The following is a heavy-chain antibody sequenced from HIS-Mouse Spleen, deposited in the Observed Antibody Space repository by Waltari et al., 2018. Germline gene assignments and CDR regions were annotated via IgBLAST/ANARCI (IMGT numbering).Heavy chain of an antibody. V-gene: IGHV4-39*01. CDR2: IYYSGRT. D-gene: IGHD4-17*01. Sequence: QLQLQESGPGLVKPSETLSLTCTVSGGSISSSSYYWGWIRQPPGKGLEWIGSIYYSGRTYYNPSRKSRVTIAVETSKNQFSLKLSSVTAADTAVYYCAYGDYFDYWGQGTLVTVSS. CDR3: AYGDYFDY. J-gene: IGHJ4*02. CDR1: GGSISSSSYY.